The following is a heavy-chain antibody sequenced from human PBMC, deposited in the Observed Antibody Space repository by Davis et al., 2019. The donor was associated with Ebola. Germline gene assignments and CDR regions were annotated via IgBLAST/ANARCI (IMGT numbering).Heavy chain of an antibody. V-gene: IGHV4-59*08. J-gene: IGHJ4*02. Sequence: PSETLSLTCTVSGGSISSYYWSWIRQPPGKGLEWIGYIYYSGSTNYNPSLKSRVTISVDTSKNQFSLKLSSVTAADTAVYYCARHLGGYDWPDFDYWGQGTLVTVSS. CDR2: IYYSGST. CDR3: ARHLGGYDWPDFDY. CDR1: GGSISSYY. D-gene: IGHD5-12*01.